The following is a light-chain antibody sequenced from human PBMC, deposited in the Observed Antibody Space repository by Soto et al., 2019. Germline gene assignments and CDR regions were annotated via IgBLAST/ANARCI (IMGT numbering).Light chain of an antibody. CDR3: QQYGSSPTT. CDR2: GAS. J-gene: IGKJ4*01. Sequence: EIVLTQSPGTLSLSPGERATLSCRASQSVSSSYLAWYQQKPGQAPRLLIYGASSRATGIPDRFSGSGSGTDFTLTISRLEPEDFAVYYCQQYGSSPTTFGGGTRWIS. CDR1: QSVSSSY. V-gene: IGKV3-20*01.